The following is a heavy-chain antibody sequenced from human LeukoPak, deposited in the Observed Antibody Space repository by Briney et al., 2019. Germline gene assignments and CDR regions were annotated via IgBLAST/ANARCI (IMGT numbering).Heavy chain of an antibody. CDR3: ARDPYDFWSGYYFDY. Sequence: GASVKVSCKASGYTFTSYYMHWVRQAPGQGLEWMGRINPNSGGTNYAQKFQGRVTMTRDTSISTAYMELSRLRSDDTAVYYCARDPYDFWSGYYFDYWGQGTLVTVSS. J-gene: IGHJ4*02. V-gene: IGHV1-2*06. CDR2: INPNSGGT. D-gene: IGHD3-3*01. CDR1: GYTFTSYY.